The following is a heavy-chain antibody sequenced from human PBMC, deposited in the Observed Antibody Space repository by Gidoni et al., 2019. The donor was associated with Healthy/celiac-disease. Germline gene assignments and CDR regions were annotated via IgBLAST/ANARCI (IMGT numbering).Heavy chain of an antibody. D-gene: IGHD1-26*01. V-gene: IGHV4-59*01. CDR2: IYYSGST. CDR1: GGSISSYY. Sequence: QVQLQESGPGLVKPSETLSLTCPVSGGSISSYYWSWIRQPPGKGLEWIGYIYYSGSTNYNPSLKSRVTISVDTSKNQFSLKLSSVTAADTAVYYCARAAWELGAFDIWGQGTMVTVSS. CDR3: ARAAWELGAFDI. J-gene: IGHJ3*02.